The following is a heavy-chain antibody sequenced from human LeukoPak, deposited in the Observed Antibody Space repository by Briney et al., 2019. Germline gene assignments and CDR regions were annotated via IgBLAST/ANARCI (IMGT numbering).Heavy chain of an antibody. V-gene: IGHV4-39*07. CDR2: INHSGST. Sequence: PSETLSLTCTVSGGSINNTSYYWGWIRQPPGKGLEWIGEINHSGSTNYNPSLKSRVTISVDTSKNQFSLKLSSVTAADTAVYYCAREEYSSSSLDYWGQGTLVTVSS. CDR1: GGSINNTSYY. D-gene: IGHD6-6*01. CDR3: AREEYSSSSLDY. J-gene: IGHJ4*02.